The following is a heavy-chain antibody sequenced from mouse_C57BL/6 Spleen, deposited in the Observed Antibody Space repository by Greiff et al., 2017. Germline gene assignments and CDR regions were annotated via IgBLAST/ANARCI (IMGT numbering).Heavy chain of an antibody. Sequence: QVQLQQPGAELVKPGASVKLSCKASGYTFTSYWMHWVTQRPGQGLEWIGMIHPNSGSTNYNEKFKSKATLTVDKSSSTAYMQLSSLTSEDSAVYYCAREGDYDYDGYAMDYWGQGTSVTVSS. V-gene: IGHV1-64*01. CDR2: IHPNSGST. CDR1: GYTFTSYW. J-gene: IGHJ4*01. D-gene: IGHD2-4*01. CDR3: AREGDYDYDGYAMDY.